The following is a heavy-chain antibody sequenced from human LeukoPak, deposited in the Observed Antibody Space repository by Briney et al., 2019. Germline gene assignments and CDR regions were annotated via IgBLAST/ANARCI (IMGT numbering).Heavy chain of an antibody. CDR3: VRGHYSNTL. CDR1: GFIVSSSY. Sequence: GGSLRLSCAASGFIVSSSYMSWVRQPPGKGLEWVSGIYTDGSTYYADSVQGRFTISRDNSKNTLYLQMNSLRADDTPVYYCVRGHYSNTLGGQGTLVTVSS. CDR2: IYTDGST. D-gene: IGHD4-11*01. J-gene: IGHJ4*02. V-gene: IGHV3-66*01.